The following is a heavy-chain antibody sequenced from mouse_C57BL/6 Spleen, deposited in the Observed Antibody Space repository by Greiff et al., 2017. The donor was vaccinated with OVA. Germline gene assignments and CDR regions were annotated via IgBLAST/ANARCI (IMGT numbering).Heavy chain of an antibody. J-gene: IGHJ2*01. D-gene: IGHD3-2*02. CDR3: ARDGEDSSGYMDY. Sequence: EVQLVESGPGLVKPSQSLSLTCSVTGYSITSGYYWYWIRQFPGNQLEWMGFISYDGSNNYNPSLKNRTTITRDTSKNQYFLKLNSVTTEYTATYYCARDGEDSSGYMDYWGQGTTLTVSS. CDR1: GYSITSGYY. CDR2: ISYDGSN. V-gene: IGHV3-6*01.